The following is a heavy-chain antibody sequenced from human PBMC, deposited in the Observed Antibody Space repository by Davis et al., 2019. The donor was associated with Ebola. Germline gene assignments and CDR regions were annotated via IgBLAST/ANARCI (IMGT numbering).Heavy chain of an antibody. CDR2: INYSGST. Sequence: MPSETPSLTCAVYGGSFSGYYWTWIRQPPGKGLEWIGEINYSGSTNYNPSLKRRVTISVDTSKNQFSLKLSSVTAADTAVYYCARGGGFGGYGMDVWGQGTTVTVSS. D-gene: IGHD3-10*01. CDR3: ARGGGFGGYGMDV. J-gene: IGHJ6*02. V-gene: IGHV4-34*01. CDR1: GGSFSGYY.